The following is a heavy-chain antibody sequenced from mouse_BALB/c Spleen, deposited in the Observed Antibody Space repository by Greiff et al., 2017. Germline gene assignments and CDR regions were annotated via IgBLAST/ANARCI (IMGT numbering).Heavy chain of an antibody. V-gene: IGHV1-15*01. CDR1: GYTFTDYE. CDR3: TLLLG. Sequence: QVQLQRSGAELVRPGASVTLSCKASGYTFTDYEMHWVKQTPVHGLEWIGAIDPETGGTAYNQKFKGKATLTADKSSSTAYMELRSLTSEDSAVYYCTLLLGWGQGTLVTVSA. J-gene: IGHJ3*01. CDR2: IDPETGGT.